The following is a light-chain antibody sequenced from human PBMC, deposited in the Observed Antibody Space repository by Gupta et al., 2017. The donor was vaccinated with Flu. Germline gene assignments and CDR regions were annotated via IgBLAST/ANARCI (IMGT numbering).Light chain of an antibody. V-gene: IGKV4-1*01. Sequence: LGQRATIHWKSSQRELYIPKQNNSIEWFQQKPGQRPNLLIYGASTRESGVPGRFSGSEYRTDFTLTISNLQVEDVAVYYCHQDVSNPWTFGQGTKVEIK. CDR2: GAS. CDR1: QRELYIPKQNNS. CDR3: HQDVSNPWT. J-gene: IGKJ1*01.